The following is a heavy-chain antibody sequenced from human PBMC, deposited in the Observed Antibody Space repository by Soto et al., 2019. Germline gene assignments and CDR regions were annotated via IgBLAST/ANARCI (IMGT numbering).Heavy chain of an antibody. D-gene: IGHD6-13*01. CDR1: DGSISCYY. Sequence: SETLSLTCTVSDGSISCYYWSWIRQPPGKGLEWIGYIFYSGITNYNPSLKSRVTISVDTSKNQFSLNLSSVTAADTAVYYCARAGWSNSWYFDYWGQGSLVTVS. J-gene: IGHJ4*02. CDR3: ARAGWSNSWYFDY. V-gene: IGHV4-59*01. CDR2: IFYSGIT.